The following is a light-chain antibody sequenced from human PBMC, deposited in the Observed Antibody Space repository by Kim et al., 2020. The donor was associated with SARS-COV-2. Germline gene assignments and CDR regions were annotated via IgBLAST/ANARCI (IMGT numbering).Light chain of an antibody. CDR2: SND. Sequence: GHRVPNSSYGSNANIGSSVVNWYQQLPGAAPKPLIYSNDYRPSGVPDRFSCSKSGTSASLAISGLQSEDEADYYCVAWDDSLEGSVFGGGTQLTVL. J-gene: IGLJ3*02. CDR1: NANIGSSV. V-gene: IGLV1-44*01. CDR3: VAWDDSLEGSV.